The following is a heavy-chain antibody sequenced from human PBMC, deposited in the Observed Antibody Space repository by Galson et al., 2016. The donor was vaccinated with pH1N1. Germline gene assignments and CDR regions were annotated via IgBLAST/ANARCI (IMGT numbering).Heavy chain of an antibody. CDR1: GGSIGSHH. D-gene: IGHD3-10*01. CDR3: ARDHYGSGSFDF. J-gene: IGHJ4*02. Sequence: LSLTCNVSGGSIGSHHWTWIRQPPGKGLEWLGYIHYTGRNNYSPSLESRIIISIDMSKNQFSLQLSSVTAADTAVYFCARDHYGSGSFDFWGQGTLVTVSS. CDR2: IHYTGRN. V-gene: IGHV4-59*11.